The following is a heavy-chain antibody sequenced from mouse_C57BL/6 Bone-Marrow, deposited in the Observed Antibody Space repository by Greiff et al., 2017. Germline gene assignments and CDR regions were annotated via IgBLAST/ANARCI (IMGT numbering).Heavy chain of an antibody. CDR3: TTSTLVAGYYSMVY. J-gene: IGHJ4*01. Sequence: EVKLQESGAELVRPGASVKLSCTASGFNIKDDYMHWVKQRPEQGLEWIGWIDPGNGDTEYASKFQGKATITADTASNTAYLQLSSLTAENTAVYYGTTSTLVAGYYSMVYWCQGTSVTVSS. CDR1: GFNIKDDY. CDR2: IDPGNGDT. V-gene: IGHV14-4*01. D-gene: IGHD1-1*01.